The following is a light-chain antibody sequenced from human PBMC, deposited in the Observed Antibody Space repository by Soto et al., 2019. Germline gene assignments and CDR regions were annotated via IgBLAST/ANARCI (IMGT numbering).Light chain of an antibody. CDR2: GAS. Sequence: EIVLTQSPGTLSLSPGERATLSCRASQSVSSSYLAWYQLKPGQAPRLLIYGASSRATGIPDRFSGSASGTDFTLTISRLEPEDCAVYYCQQYGNSRAFGQGTKVEIK. V-gene: IGKV3-20*01. CDR1: QSVSSSY. CDR3: QQYGNSRA. J-gene: IGKJ1*01.